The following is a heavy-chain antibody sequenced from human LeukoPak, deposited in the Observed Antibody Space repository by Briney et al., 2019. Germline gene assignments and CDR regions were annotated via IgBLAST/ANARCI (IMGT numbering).Heavy chain of an antibody. J-gene: IGHJ4*02. Sequence: GGSLRLSCAASGFTFSHFWMSWVRRAPGKGLEWVAYIKKTGSETYYVDSVKGRFTITRDNTRNSLFLQMYSLRAEDTAVYFCAREDGYCSGGNCYSYFDPWGQGTLVTVSS. CDR3: AREDGYCSGGNCYSYFDP. CDR2: IKKTGSET. V-gene: IGHV3-7*01. D-gene: IGHD2-15*01. CDR1: GFTFSHFW.